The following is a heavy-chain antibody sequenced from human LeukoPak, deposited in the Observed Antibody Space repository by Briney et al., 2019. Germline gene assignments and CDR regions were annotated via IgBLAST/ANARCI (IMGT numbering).Heavy chain of an antibody. CDR1: RFTFSRYD. CDR3: AKERYCSGGSCFHFSDS. CDR2: IRGSGGST. D-gene: IGHD2-15*01. Sequence: GGSLRLSCAASRFTFSRYDMSWVRQAPGKGLEWVSAIRGSGGSTYYADSVKGRFTISRDNSKNTLYLQTNSLRAEDTAVYYCAKERYCSGGSCFHFSDSWGQGTLVTVSS. V-gene: IGHV3-23*01. J-gene: IGHJ4*02.